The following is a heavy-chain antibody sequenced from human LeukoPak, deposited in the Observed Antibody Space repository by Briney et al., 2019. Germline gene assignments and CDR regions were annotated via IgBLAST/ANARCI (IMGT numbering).Heavy chain of an antibody. CDR2: IIPIFGTA. CDR3: AKAHIAPKTAVAFDI. CDR1: GGTFSSYA. J-gene: IGHJ3*02. Sequence: SVKVSCKASGGTFSSYAINWVRQAPGQGLEWMGGIIPIFGTANYAQKFQGRVTITTDESTSTAYMELSSLRSEDTAVYYCAKAHIAPKTAVAFDIWGQGTMVTVSS. V-gene: IGHV1-69*05. D-gene: IGHD6-13*01.